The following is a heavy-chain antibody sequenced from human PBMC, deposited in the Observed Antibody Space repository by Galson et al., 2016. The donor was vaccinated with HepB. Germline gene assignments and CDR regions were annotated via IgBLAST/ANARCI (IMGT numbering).Heavy chain of an antibody. V-gene: IGHV3-23*01. J-gene: IGHJ4*02. CDR1: GFTFTGYD. Sequence: SLRLSCAASGFTFTGYDMSWVRQAPGKGLEWVSVISASGGYTHFADSVKGRFSISRDNSRNTLFLQMNSLRAEDTAVYYCAKGERTNSLGDFDYWGQGTLVTVSS. D-gene: IGHD3-16*01. CDR3: AKGERTNSLGDFDY. CDR2: ISASGGYT.